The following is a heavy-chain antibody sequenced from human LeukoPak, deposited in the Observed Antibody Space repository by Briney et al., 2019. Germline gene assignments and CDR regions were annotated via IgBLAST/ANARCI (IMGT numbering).Heavy chain of an antibody. CDR2: INHSGST. CDR1: GGSFSGYY. D-gene: IGHD3-9*01. V-gene: IGHV4-34*01. CDR3: ARGPPGALLRYFLQEQYFDY. Sequence: SETLSLTCAVYGGSFSGYYWSWIRQPPGKGLEWIGEINHSGSTNYNPSLKSRVTISVDTSKNQFSLKLSSVTAADTAVYYCARGPPGALLRYFLQEQYFDYWGQGTLVTVSS. J-gene: IGHJ4*02.